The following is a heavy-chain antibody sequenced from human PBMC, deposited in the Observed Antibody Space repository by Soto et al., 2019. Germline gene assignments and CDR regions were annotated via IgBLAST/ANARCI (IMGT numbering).Heavy chain of an antibody. V-gene: IGHV6-1*01. CDR2: ASYTSKWFN. J-gene: IGHJ6*02. D-gene: IGHD1-26*01. CDR3: SSGANHLYAMDV. Sequence: PSQTLSLTCAISGDSVSRISVAWNWIRQSPSRGLEWLGRASYTSKWFNEYAVSVESRITISPDTVKNQVTLQLNSVTPEDTAVYDCSSGANHLYAMDVWGQGTTVTVSS. CDR1: GDSVSRISVA.